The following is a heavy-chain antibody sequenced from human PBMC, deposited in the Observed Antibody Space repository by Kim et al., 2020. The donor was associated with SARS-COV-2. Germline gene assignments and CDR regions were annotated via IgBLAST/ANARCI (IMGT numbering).Heavy chain of an antibody. Sequence: YADSVKGRFTISRANAGNSLYLQMNTLRAEDTAVYYCARRGTSWYSQIDYWGQGTLVTVSS. CDR3: ARRGTSWYSQIDY. V-gene: IGHV3-11*03. J-gene: IGHJ4*02. D-gene: IGHD6-13*01.